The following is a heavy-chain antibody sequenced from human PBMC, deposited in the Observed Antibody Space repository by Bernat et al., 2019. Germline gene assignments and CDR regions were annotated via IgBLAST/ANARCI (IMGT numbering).Heavy chain of an antibody. D-gene: IGHD2-2*01. CDR2: ISAYNGNT. CDR1: GYTFTSYG. CDR3: ARDGEKVGYCSSTSCRNWFDP. J-gene: IGHJ5*02. V-gene: IGHV1-18*01. Sequence: QVQLVQSGAEVKKPGASVKVSCKASGYTFTSYGISWVRQAPGQGLEWMGWISAYNGNTNYAQKLQGRVTMTTDTSTSTAYMELRSLRSDDTAVHYCARDGEKVGYCSSTSCRNWFDPWGQGTLVTVSS.